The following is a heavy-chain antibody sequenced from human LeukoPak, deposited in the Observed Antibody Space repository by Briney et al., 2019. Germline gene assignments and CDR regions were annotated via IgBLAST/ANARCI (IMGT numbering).Heavy chain of an antibody. D-gene: IGHD3-3*01. CDR2: INPNSGGT. J-gene: IGHJ5*02. CDR1: GYTFTGYY. CDR3: ARGGSSYYDFWSGYPKPSNWFDP. Sequence: GASVKVSCKASGYTFTGYYMHWVRQAPGQGLEWMGWINPNSGGTNYAQKFQGRVTMTRDTSVSTAYMELSRLRSEDTAVYYCARGGSSYYDFWSGYPKPSNWFDPWGQGTLVTVSS. V-gene: IGHV1-2*02.